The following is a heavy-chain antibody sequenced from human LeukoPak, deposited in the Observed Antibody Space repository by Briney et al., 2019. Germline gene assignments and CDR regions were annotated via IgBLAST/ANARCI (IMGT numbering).Heavy chain of an antibody. CDR1: GFTFSNYS. V-gene: IGHV3-21*01. Sequence: GGSLRLSCAASGFTFSNYSMNWVRQAPGKGLEWVSSISSSSSYIYYADSVRGRFTISRDNAKNSLYLQMNSLRAEDTAVYYCARTSPPRYYFDYWGQGTLVTVSS. J-gene: IGHJ4*02. CDR3: ARTSPPRYYFDY. CDR2: ISSSSSYI.